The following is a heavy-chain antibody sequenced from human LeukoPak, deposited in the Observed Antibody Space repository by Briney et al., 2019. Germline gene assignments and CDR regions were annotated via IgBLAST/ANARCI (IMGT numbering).Heavy chain of an antibody. D-gene: IGHD6-19*01. V-gene: IGHV3-30*02. J-gene: IGHJ4*02. Sequence: PGGSLRLSCAASGFTFSSYWMTWVRQAPGKGLEWVAFIRYDGSNKYYADSVKGRFTISRDNSKNTLYLQMNSLRAEDTAVYYCAKLHSSGWYRGYFDYWGQGTLVTVSS. CDR2: IRYDGSNK. CDR1: GFTFSSYW. CDR3: AKLHSSGWYRGYFDY.